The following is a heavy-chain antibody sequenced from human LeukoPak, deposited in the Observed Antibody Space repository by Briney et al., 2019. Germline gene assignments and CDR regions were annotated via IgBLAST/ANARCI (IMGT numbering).Heavy chain of an antibody. CDR3: ARAADPFDF. J-gene: IGHJ4*02. CDR2: ISYDGREK. D-gene: IGHD6-19*01. CDR1: GFTFSGYP. Sequence: GGSLRLSCAASGFTFSGYPIHWVRQAPGKGLEWVAVISYDGREKYYAASVKGRFTISRDNSKNTLYLQMNSLRVEDTAIYYCARAADPFDFWGQGTLVTVSS. V-gene: IGHV3-30*04.